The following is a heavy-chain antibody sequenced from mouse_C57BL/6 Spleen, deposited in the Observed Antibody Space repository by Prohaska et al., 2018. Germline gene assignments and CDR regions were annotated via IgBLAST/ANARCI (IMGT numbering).Heavy chain of an antibody. Sequence: QVQLQQPGAELVKPGASVKMSCKASGYTFTSYWITWVKQRPGQGLEWIGDIYPGSGSTNYNEKFKSKATLTVDTSSSTAYMQLSSLTSEDSAVYYCARAPITTVVAPFDYWGQGTTLTVSS. CDR2: IYPGSGST. V-gene: IGHV1-55*01. J-gene: IGHJ2*01. D-gene: IGHD1-1*01. CDR1: GYTFTSYW. CDR3: ARAPITTVVAPFDY.